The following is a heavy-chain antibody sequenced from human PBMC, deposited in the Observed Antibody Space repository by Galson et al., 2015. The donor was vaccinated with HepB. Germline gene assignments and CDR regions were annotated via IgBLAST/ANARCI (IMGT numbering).Heavy chain of an antibody. CDR3: AKIGVGILGVDPAY. D-gene: IGHD3-3*01. CDR1: GFTFSGYA. J-gene: IGHJ4*02. CDR2: FGGSGGRA. Sequence: FLRLSCVASGFTFSGYAMEGVRQAQGKGLEWGSAFGGSGGRAYYTDSVKGRFTISRDNSKNTLNLQMNSLRAEDTAVYYCAKIGVGILGVDPAYWGQGTLVTVSS. V-gene: IGHV3-23*01.